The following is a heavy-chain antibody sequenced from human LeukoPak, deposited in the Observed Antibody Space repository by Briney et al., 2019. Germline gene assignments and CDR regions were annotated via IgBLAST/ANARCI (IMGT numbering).Heavy chain of an antibody. CDR2: IKQDGSEK. D-gene: IGHD5-24*01. V-gene: IGHV3-7*01. CDR3: ARDWAIRDGYNSHPSDY. CDR1: GFTFSSYW. J-gene: IGHJ4*02. Sequence: TGGSLRLSCAASGFTFSSYWMSWVRQAPGKGLEWVANIKQDGSEKYYVDSVKGRFTISRDNAKNSLYLQMNSLRAEDTAVYYCARDWAIRDGYNSHPSDYWGQGTLVTVSS.